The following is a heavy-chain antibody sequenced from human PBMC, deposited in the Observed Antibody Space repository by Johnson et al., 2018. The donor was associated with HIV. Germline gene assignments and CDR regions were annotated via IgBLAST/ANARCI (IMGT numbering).Heavy chain of an antibody. CDR2: IKQDGSEK. Sequence: MLLVESGGGLVQPGGSLRLSCAASGFTFSSYWMGWVRQAPGKGLEWVANIKQDGSEKYYVDSVKGRFTISRDNAKNSLYLQMNSLRAEDTAVYYCARDWGTIQLWSSGAFDIWGQGTMVTVSS. CDR3: ARDWGTIQLWSSGAFDI. J-gene: IGHJ3*02. V-gene: IGHV3-7*01. CDR1: GFTFSSYW. D-gene: IGHD5-18*01.